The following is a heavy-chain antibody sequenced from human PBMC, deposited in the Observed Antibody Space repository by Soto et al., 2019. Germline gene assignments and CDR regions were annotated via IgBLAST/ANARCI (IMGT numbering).Heavy chain of an antibody. D-gene: IGHD1-26*01. Sequence: QLHLQESGPRLVKPSETLSLTCTVSGGSIRGSDDYWAWIRQSPGKGLEYIGSVFYTGSAYYNPSLKSRVTIVADTSTNRFFLNLKSVTATDTAVYYCAKTPSGWYDS. CDR2: VFYTGSA. J-gene: IGHJ5*01. CDR1: GGSIRGSDDY. V-gene: IGHV4-39*01. CDR3: AKTPSGWYDS.